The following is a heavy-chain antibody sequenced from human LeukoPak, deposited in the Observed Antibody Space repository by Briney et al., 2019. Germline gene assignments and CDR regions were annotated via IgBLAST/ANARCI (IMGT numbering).Heavy chain of an antibody. CDR1: GGSISSSSYY. CDR2: IYYSGST. D-gene: IGHD6-19*01. CDR3: ARDSGGWYRWFDP. J-gene: IGHJ5*02. V-gene: IGHV4-39*07. Sequence: PSETLSLTCTVSGGSISSSSYYWGWIRQPPGTGLEWIGSIYYSGSTYYNPSLKSRVTISVDTSKNQFSLKLSSVTAADTAVYYRARDSGGWYRWFDPWGQGTLVTVSS.